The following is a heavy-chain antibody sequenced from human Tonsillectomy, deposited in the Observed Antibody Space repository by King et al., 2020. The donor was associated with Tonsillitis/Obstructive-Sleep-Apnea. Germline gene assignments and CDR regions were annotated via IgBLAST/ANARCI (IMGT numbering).Heavy chain of an antibody. D-gene: IGHD2-21*01. V-gene: IGHV1-69*01. CDR3: ARGRGYCGGDWYRRQPRYYYYYMDV. CDR2: IIPIFGTA. Sequence: VQLVQSGAEVKKPGSSVKVSCKASGGTFSSYAISWVRQAPGQGLEWMGGIIPIFGTANYAQKFQGRVTITADESTSTAYMELSSLRSEDTAVYYCARGRGYCGGDWYRRQPRYYYYYMDVWGKGTTVTVSS. J-gene: IGHJ6*03. CDR1: GGTFSSYA.